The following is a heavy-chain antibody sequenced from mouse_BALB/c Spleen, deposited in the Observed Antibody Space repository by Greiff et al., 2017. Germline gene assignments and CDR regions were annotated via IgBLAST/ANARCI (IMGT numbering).Heavy chain of an antibody. CDR1: GFTFSSYG. V-gene: IGHV5-6-3*01. J-gene: IGHJ2*01. CDR3: ASSYGYDFDY. CDR2: INSNGGST. D-gene: IGHD1-2*01. Sequence: EVKLQESGGGLVQPGGSLKLSCAASGFTFSSYGMSWVRQTPDKRLELVATINSNGGSTYYPDSVKGRFTISRDNAKNTLYLQMSSLKSEDTAMYYCASSYGYDFDYWGQGTTLTVSS.